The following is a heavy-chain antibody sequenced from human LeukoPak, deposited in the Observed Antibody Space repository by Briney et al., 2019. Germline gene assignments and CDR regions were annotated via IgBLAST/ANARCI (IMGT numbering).Heavy chain of an antibody. Sequence: GESLKISCKASGSRFTTYWIGWVRQMPGKGLEWMGIIYPGDFDTRYSPSFQGQVTISADKSISTAYLQWSRLKASDTAMYYCARRIDYTNPFDYWGQGTLVTVSS. J-gene: IGHJ4*02. V-gene: IGHV5-51*01. CDR3: ARRIDYTNPFDY. D-gene: IGHD4-11*01. CDR1: GSRFTTYW. CDR2: IYPGDFDT.